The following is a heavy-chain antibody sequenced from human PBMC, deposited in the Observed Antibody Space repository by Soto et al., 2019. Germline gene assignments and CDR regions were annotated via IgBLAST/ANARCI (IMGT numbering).Heavy chain of an antibody. Sequence: GGSLSLSCAASGFTFSNYALSWVRQAPGKGLEWVSAISGSSVHTFYADSVKGRFTISRDNSKSTLYLQVNSLRAEDTAVYYCAKATYSSGWRYYFDFWGQGTQVTVSS. J-gene: IGHJ4*02. D-gene: IGHD6-19*01. CDR3: AKATYSSGWRYYFDF. CDR1: GFTFSNYA. CDR2: ISGSSVHT. V-gene: IGHV3-23*01.